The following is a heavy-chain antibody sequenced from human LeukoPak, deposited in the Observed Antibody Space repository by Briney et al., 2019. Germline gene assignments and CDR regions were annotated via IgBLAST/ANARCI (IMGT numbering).Heavy chain of an antibody. CDR2: INHSGST. CDR1: GGSFSGYY. J-gene: IGHJ4*02. CDR3: ARGGDLPPDY. Sequence: SETLSLTCAVYGGSFSGYYWSWIRQPPGKGLEWIGEINHSGSTNYNPSLKSRVTISVDTSKNQFSLKLSSATAADTAVYYCARGGDLPPDYWGQGTLVTVSS. V-gene: IGHV4-34*01. D-gene: IGHD4-17*01.